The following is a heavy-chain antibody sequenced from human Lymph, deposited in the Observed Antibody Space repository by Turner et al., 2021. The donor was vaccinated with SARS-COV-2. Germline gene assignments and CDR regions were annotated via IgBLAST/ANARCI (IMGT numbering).Heavy chain of an antibody. CDR3: ARDVERYNDFWSGYSGGYGLDV. CDR1: RFTFTCYY. J-gene: IGHJ6*02. Sequence: VQLVQSGAGVKKPGASVKVSVTDSRFTFTCYYIQWLRHATGQGHEWMGWINPNSGGTNYAQKFQGRDTMTRDTSISTANMELSRLRSDDTAVYYCARDVERYNDFWSGYSGGYGLDVWGQGTTVTVSS. CDR2: INPNSGGT. V-gene: IGHV1-2*02. D-gene: IGHD3-3*01.